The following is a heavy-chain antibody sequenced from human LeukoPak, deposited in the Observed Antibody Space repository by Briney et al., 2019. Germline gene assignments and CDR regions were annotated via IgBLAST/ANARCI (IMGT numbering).Heavy chain of an antibody. D-gene: IGHD3-10*01. CDR2: INHSGST. V-gene: IGHV4-34*01. CDR3: ARGGFGELLSLLYYYYGMDV. J-gene: IGHJ6*02. Sequence: PSETPSLTCAVYGGSFSGYYWSWIRQPPGKGLEWIGEINHSGSTNYNPSLKSRVTISVDTSKNQFSLKLSSVTAADTAVYYCARGGFGELLSLLYYYYGMDVWGQGTTVTVSS. CDR1: GGSFSGYY.